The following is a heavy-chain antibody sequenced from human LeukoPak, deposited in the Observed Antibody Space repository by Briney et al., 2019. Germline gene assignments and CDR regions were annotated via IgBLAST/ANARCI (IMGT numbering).Heavy chain of an antibody. J-gene: IGHJ5*02. Sequence: PSETLSLTCAVYGGSFSGYYWSWIRQPPGKGLEWIGEINHSGSTNYNPSLKSRVTISVDTSKNQFSLKLGSVTAADTAVYYCARRDYYGSGSSKAPRDWFDPWGQGTLVTVSS. CDR1: GGSFSGYY. D-gene: IGHD3-10*01. V-gene: IGHV4-34*01. CDR3: ARRDYYGSGSSKAPRDWFDP. CDR2: INHSGST.